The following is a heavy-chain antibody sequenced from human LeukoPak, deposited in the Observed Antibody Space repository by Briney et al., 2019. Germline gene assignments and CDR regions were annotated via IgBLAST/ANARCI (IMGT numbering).Heavy chain of an antibody. CDR2: INPSGGST. CDR3: ARGAGYYDSSGYSYKHDAFDI. CDR1: GYTFTSYY. Sequence: GASVKVSCKASGYTFTSYYMHWVRQAPGRGLEWMGIINPSGGSTSYAQKFQGRVTMTRDTSTSTVYMELSSLRSEDTAVYYCARGAGYYDSSGYSYKHDAFDIWGQGTMVTVSS. V-gene: IGHV1-46*01. D-gene: IGHD3-22*01. J-gene: IGHJ3*02.